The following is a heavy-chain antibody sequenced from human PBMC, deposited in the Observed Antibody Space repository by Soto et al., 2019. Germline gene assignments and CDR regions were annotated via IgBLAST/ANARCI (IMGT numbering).Heavy chain of an antibody. D-gene: IGHD6-6*01. CDR1: GFTFSSYA. Sequence: GGSLRLSCAASGFTFSSYAMSWVRQAPGKGLEWVSAISGSGGSTYYADSVKGRFTISGDNSKNTLYRQMNSRRAEDTAVYYCAILTHSSSSYYYGMDVWGQGTTVTVSS. V-gene: IGHV3-23*01. J-gene: IGHJ6*02. CDR2: ISGSGGST. CDR3: AILTHSSSSYYYGMDV.